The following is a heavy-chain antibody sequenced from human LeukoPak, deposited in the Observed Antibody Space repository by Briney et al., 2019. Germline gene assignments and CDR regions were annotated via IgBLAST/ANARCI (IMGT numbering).Heavy chain of an antibody. Sequence: GGSLRLSCAASGFTFSSYGMSWVRQAPGKGLEWVSGISGSGGSTYYADSVKGRFTISRDNSKNMLYPQMNSLRAEDTAVYYCAKDNYGSSVYWGQGTLVTVSS. J-gene: IGHJ4*02. D-gene: IGHD3-10*01. CDR2: ISGSGGST. CDR3: AKDNYGSSVY. CDR1: GFTFSSYG. V-gene: IGHV3-23*01.